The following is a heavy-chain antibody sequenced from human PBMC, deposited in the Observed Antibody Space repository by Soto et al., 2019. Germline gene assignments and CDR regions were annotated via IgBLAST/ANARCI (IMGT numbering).Heavy chain of an antibody. CDR3: AKEALVGATRYYYYGMDV. J-gene: IGHJ6*02. V-gene: IGHV3-30*18. CDR1: GFTFSSYG. D-gene: IGHD1-26*01. Sequence: QVQLVESGGGVVQPGRSLRLSCAASGFTFSSYGMHWVRQAPGKGLEWVAVISYDGSNKYYADSVKGRLTISRDNSKNTLYLQMNSLRAEDTAVYYCAKEALVGATRYYYYGMDVWGQGTTVTVSS. CDR2: ISYDGSNK.